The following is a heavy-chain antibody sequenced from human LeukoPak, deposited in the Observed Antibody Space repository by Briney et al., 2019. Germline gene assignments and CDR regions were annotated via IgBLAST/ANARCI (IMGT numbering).Heavy chain of an antibody. D-gene: IGHD2-2*02. CDR2: ISGSGGST. Sequence: GGSLRLSCAASGFTFSNYAMSWVRQAPGKGLEWVSVISGSGGSTYYADPVKGRFTISRDNSKDTLYLQMNSLRAEDTAVYYCANVPRGYCSTTSCYRIDYWGQGTLVTVSS. CDR1: GFTFSNYA. CDR3: ANVPRGYCSTTSCYRIDY. J-gene: IGHJ4*02. V-gene: IGHV3-23*01.